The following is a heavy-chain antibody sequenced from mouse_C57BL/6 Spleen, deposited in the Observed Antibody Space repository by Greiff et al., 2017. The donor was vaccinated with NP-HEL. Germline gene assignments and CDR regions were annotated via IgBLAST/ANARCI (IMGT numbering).Heavy chain of an antibody. Sequence: QVQLQQPGAELVMPGASVKLSCKASGYTFTSYWMHWVKQRPGQGLEWIGEIDPSDSYTNYNQKFKGKSTLTVDKSSSTAYMQLSSLTSEDSAVYYCARRAYYYGSSGGYFDVWGTGTTVTVSS. CDR1: GYTFTSYW. D-gene: IGHD1-1*01. V-gene: IGHV1-69*01. CDR3: ARRAYYYGSSGGYFDV. CDR2: IDPSDSYT. J-gene: IGHJ1*03.